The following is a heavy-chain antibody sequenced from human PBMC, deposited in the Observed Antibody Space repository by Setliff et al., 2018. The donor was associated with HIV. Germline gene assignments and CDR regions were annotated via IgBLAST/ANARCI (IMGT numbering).Heavy chain of an antibody. V-gene: IGHV4-34*01. D-gene: IGHD6-13*01. CDR3: AGGEVRSRYVSSRAPFYHYYYYMDV. Sequence: PSEPLSLTCVVYGGSFSDYSWTWIRQPPEKGLEWLGKINYSGSTDYNSSLRSRVTISLDTSKNQIYLKWTSVTAADTAVYYCAGGEVRSRYVSSRAPFYHYYYYMDVWGKGTTVTVSS. CDR2: INYSGST. J-gene: IGHJ6*03. CDR1: GGSFSDYS.